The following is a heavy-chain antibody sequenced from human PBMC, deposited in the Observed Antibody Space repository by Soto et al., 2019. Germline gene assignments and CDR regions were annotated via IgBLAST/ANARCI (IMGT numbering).Heavy chain of an antibody. Sequence: QVQLQESGPGLVKPSETLSLTCAVSGGPITTTTWWAWVRLPPGKGLEWIGELHHDGTTNYNPSLESRITTSLDTSTTHSSLKLTSVTAADPAIYYCATQTISYTWGVWGRGTTVTVSS. D-gene: IGHD3-16*01. J-gene: IGHJ6*02. CDR3: ATQTISYTWGV. V-gene: IGHV4-4*02. CDR2: LHHDGTT. CDR1: GGPITTTTW.